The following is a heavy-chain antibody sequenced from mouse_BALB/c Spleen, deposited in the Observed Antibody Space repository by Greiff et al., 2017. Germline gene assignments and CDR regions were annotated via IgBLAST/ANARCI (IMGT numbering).Heavy chain of an antibody. CDR2: ISNGGGST. Sequence: EVKLVESGGGLVQPGGSLKLSCAASGFPFSSYTMSWVRQTPEKRLEWVAYISNGGGSTYYPDTVKGRFTISRDNAKNTLYLQMSSLKSEDTAMYYCARHEGDGDFDYWGQGTTLTVSS. V-gene: IGHV5-12-2*01. CDR1: GFPFSSYT. J-gene: IGHJ2*01. CDR3: ARHEGDGDFDY.